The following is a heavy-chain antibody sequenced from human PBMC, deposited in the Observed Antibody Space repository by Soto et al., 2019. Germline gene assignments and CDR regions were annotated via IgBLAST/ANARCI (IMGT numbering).Heavy chain of an antibody. CDR3: ARPHLNNVDS. D-gene: IGHD1-20*01. V-gene: IGHV5-51*01. J-gene: IGHJ4*02. CDR1: GYSFINYW. CDR2: INPGNSET. Sequence: EVQLVQSGAEVEKPGESLKISCQASGYSFINYWIGWVRQMPGKGLEWMAIINPGNSETRYSPSFQGQVTVSADKSISTVYLQWSSLKASDTDMYFCARPHLNNVDSWGQGTLVTVSS.